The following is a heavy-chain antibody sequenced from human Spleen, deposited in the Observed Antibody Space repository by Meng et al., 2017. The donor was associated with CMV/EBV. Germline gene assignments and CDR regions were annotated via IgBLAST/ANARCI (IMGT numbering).Heavy chain of an antibody. J-gene: IGHJ4*02. CDR1: GGSFSGYY. D-gene: IGHD6-19*01. CDR2: INHSGST. V-gene: IGHV4-34*01. Sequence: SETLSLTCAVYGGSFSGYYWSWIRQPPGKGLEWIGEINHSGSTNYNPSLKSRVTISVDTSKNQFSLKLSSVTAADTAVYYCASRIAVAGTHYWGQGTLVTVSS. CDR3: ASRIAVAGTHY.